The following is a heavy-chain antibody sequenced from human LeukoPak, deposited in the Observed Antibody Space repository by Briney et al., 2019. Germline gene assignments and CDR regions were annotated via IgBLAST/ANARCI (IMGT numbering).Heavy chain of an antibody. Sequence: QPGGPLRLSCAASGFTFSSYWMHWVRQAPGKGLVWVSHISSDVSATSYADSVKGRFTISRDNAKNTLYLQMNSLRAEDTAVYYCARGPFSANYYVGDQWGQGTLVTVSS. CDR2: ISSDVSAT. V-gene: IGHV3-74*01. J-gene: IGHJ4*02. CDR1: GFTFSSYW. D-gene: IGHD1-26*01. CDR3: ARGPFSANYYVGDQ.